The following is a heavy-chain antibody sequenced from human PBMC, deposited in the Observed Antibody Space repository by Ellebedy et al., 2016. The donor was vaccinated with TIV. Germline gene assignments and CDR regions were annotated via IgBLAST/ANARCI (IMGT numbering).Heavy chain of an antibody. J-gene: IGHJ5*02. CDR3: ARRLGSGRKPFDP. D-gene: IGHD6-19*01. V-gene: IGHV4-30-4*01. Sequence: SETLSLTCTVSGGSISSGDYYWSWIRQPPGKGLEWIGYIYYSGSTYYNPSLKSRVTISVDTSKNQFSLKLSSVTAADTAVYYCARRLGSGRKPFDPWGQGTLVTVSS. CDR1: GGSISSGDYY. CDR2: IYYSGST.